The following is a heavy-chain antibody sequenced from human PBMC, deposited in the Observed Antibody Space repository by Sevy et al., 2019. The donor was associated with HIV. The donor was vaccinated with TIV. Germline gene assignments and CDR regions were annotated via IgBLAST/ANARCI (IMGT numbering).Heavy chain of an antibody. V-gene: IGHV3-23*01. CDR1: GFTFSSNA. CDR3: AKDGSPPGIAVAGTGGYFDY. CDR2: ISGSGGST. Sequence: GGSLRLSCAASGFTFSSNAMSWVRQAPGKGLEWVSAISGSGGSTYYADSVKGRFTISRDNSKNTLYLQMNSLRAEDTAVYYCAKDGSPPGIAVAGTGGYFDYWGQGTLVTVSS. D-gene: IGHD6-19*01. J-gene: IGHJ4*02.